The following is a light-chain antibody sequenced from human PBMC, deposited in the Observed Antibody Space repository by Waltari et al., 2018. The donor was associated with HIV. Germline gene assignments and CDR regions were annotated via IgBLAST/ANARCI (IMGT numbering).Light chain of an antibody. CDR1: KLGGKY. Sequence: SYELTQPPSVSVSPGQTASITCSGDKLGGKYVCWYQQNPGQSPVLVIYHDNKRPSGSAGGFSGSNSGNTATVTIGGTEVMDEADYYGQAGDSGTVVFGGGTKLTV. J-gene: IGLJ2*01. V-gene: IGLV3-1*01. CDR3: QAGDSGTVV. CDR2: HDN.